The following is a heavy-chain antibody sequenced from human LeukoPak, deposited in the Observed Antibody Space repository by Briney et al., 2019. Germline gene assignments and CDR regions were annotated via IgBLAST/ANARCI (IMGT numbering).Heavy chain of an antibody. D-gene: IGHD4/OR15-4a*01. CDR2: ISSSGSTI. V-gene: IGHV3-11*01. J-gene: IGHJ3*02. CDR1: GFTFSDYY. Sequence: GGSLRLSCAASGFTFSDYYTSWIRQAPGKGLEWVSYISSSGSTIYYADSVKGRFTISRDNAKNSLYLQMNSLRAEDTAVYYCASRLWYSAFDIWGQGTMVTVSS. CDR3: ASRLWYSAFDI.